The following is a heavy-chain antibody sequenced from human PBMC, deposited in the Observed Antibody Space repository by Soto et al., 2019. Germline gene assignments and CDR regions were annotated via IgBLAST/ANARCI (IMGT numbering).Heavy chain of an antibody. J-gene: IGHJ4*02. CDR2: ISPNSGRP. CDR1: GYTFTKYD. V-gene: IGHV1-18*04. CDR3: VRQYYDFWTDHPDFDY. D-gene: IGHD3-3*01. Sequence: QVQLVQSGAEVKRPGASVKVSCKASGYTFTKYDISWVRQAPGQGLEWLGLISPNSGRPSSAQKFEGRVTMTTDTSTTTAYLELRSPRSDETAVYYCVRQYYDFWTDHPDFDYWLQGTLVTVSS.